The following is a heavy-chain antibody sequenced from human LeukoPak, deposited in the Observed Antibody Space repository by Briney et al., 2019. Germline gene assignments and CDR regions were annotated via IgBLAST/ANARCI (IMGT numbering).Heavy chain of an antibody. D-gene: IGHD4-17*01. V-gene: IGHV4-31*03. CDR2: IHNTWRT. CDR3: ARKNDYGDSYYMDV. J-gene: IGHJ6*03. CDR1: GGSISSGSNY. Sequence: SQTLSLTCTVSGGSISSGSNYWGWIRQQPGKGLEWIGYIHNTWRTDYNPSLKSRVIISVDTSKNRFSLRLSSVTAADTALYYCARKNDYGDSYYMDVWGKGTTVTVSS.